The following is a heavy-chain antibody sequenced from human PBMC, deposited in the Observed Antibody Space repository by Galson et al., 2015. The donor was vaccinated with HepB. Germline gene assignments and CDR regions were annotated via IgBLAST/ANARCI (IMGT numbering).Heavy chain of an antibody. J-gene: IGHJ3*02. CDR1: GGTFSSYA. Sequence: SVKVSCKASGGTFSSYAISWVRQAPGQGLEWMGGIIPIFGTANYAQKFQGRVTITADESTSTAYMELSSLRSEDTAVYYCARDSGSPDRGAFDIWGQGTMVTVSS. CDR3: ARDSGSPDRGAFDI. CDR2: IIPIFGTA. V-gene: IGHV1-69*13. D-gene: IGHD2-15*01.